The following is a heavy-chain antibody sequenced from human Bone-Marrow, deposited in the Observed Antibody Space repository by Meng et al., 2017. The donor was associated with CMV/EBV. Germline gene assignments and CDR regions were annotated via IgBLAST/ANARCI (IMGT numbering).Heavy chain of an antibody. Sequence: GESLKISCAASGFTFSSYSMNWVRQAPGKGLEWVSSISSSSSYIYYADSVKGRFTISRDNAKNSLYLQMNSLRAEDTAVYYCARLKHYYGSGSYYNGFDYWGQGTLVTSPQ. CDR2: ISSSSSYI. V-gene: IGHV3-21*01. D-gene: IGHD3-10*01. J-gene: IGHJ4*02. CDR3: ARLKHYYGSGSYYNGFDY. CDR1: GFTFSSYS.